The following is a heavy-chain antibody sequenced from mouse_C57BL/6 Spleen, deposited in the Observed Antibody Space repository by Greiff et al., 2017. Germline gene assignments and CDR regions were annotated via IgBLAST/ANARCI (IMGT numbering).Heavy chain of an antibody. J-gene: IGHJ3*01. CDR2: ISGGGGNT. D-gene: IGHD1-1*01. CDR1: GFTFSSYT. CDR3: ARQTTVVAKDAWFAY. V-gene: IGHV5-9*01. Sequence: EVQVVESGGGLVKPGGSLKLSCAASGFTFSSYTMSWVRQTPEKSLEWVATISGGGGNTHSPDSLKGRFTIARDNAKNTLYLQMSRLRYEDTALYDCARQTTVVAKDAWFAYWGQGTLVTVSA.